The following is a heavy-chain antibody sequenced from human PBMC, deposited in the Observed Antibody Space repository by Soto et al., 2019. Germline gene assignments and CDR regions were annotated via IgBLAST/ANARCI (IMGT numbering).Heavy chain of an antibody. J-gene: IGHJ4*02. V-gene: IGHV4-39*02. D-gene: IGHD3-10*01. CDR2: IYYSGGT. CDR1: GGSISSSSYY. CDR3: ARRIYGSGYYDY. Sequence: TSETLSLTCTVSGGSISSSSYYWGWIRQPPGKGLEWIGNIYYSGGTYYNPSLNSRVTISVDKSKNHFSLKLSSVTAADTAVYYCARRIYGSGYYDYWGQGTLVTVSS.